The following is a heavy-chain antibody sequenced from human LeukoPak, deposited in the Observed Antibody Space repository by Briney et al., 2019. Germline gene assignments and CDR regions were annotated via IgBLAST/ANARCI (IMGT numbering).Heavy chain of an antibody. CDR2: ISSSSSTI. J-gene: IGHJ6*03. CDR3: ATSDSSGYSSYYYYMDV. D-gene: IGHD3-22*01. CDR1: GFTFSNYS. V-gene: IGHV3-48*01. Sequence: GGSLRLSCAASGFTFSNYSMNWVRQAPGKALEGVSYISSSSSTIDYADALKGRFTISRDNAKNSLYLKMNSLRAEDTAVYYCATSDSSGYSSYYYYMDVWGKGTTVTVSS.